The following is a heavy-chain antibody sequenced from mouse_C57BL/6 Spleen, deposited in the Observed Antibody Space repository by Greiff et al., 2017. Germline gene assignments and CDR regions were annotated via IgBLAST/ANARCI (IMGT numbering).Heavy chain of an antibody. D-gene: IGHD4-1*02. V-gene: IGHV7-3*01. Sequence: EVMLVESGGGLVQPGGSLSLSCAASGFTFPDYYMSWVRQPPGKALEWLGFIRNKANGYTTEYSASVKGRFTISRDNSQSILYLHMNALRAEDSSTYGCAGSSNWDYWGQGTTLTVSS. J-gene: IGHJ2*01. CDR2: IRNKANGYTT. CDR3: AGSSNWDY. CDR1: GFTFPDYY.